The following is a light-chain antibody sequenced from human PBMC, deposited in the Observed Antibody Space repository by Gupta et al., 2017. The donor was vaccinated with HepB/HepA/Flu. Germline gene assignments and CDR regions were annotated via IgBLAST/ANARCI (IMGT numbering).Light chain of an antibody. CDR1: SSKTGSKS. CDR2: GNS. V-gene: IGLV1-44*01. CDR3: AAWDDSLNVMV. Sequence: QSGLTQPPSASGAPGQRVTISCSGTSSKTGSKSVSWYQHLPGTAPKLLIYGNSQRPPGVPDRFSGSNSDTSASLAISGLRPEDAADYYCAAWDDSLNVMVFGGGTKLTV. J-gene: IGLJ2*01.